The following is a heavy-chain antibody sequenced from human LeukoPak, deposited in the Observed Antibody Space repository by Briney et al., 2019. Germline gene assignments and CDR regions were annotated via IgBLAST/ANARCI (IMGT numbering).Heavy chain of an antibody. CDR1: GFTFSSYS. CDR3: ARAYYDFWSGYSYYFDY. CDR2: ISSSSSTI. D-gene: IGHD3-3*01. J-gene: IGHJ4*02. V-gene: IGHV3-48*01. Sequence: GGSLRLSCAASGFTFSSYSMNWVRQAPGKGLEWVSYISSSSSTIYYADPVKGRFTISRDNAKNSLYLQMNSLRAEDTAVYYCARAYYDFWSGYSYYFDYWGQGTLVTVSS.